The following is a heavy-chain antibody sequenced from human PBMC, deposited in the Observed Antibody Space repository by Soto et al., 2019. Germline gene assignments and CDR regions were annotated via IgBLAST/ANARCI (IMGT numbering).Heavy chain of an antibody. V-gene: IGHV3-30*18. CDR3: AKDRAVATEEDYMGV. D-gene: IGHD5-12*01. Sequence: QVQLVESGGGVVQPGRSLRLSCEASGFIFITYGMHWVRQAPGKGLEWVSTISYDGSNKYYADSVKGRFTISRDNSKNTVDLQMNSLRSEDTAVYYCAKDRAVATEEDYMGVWGKGTTVTVS. CDR1: GFIFITYG. CDR2: ISYDGSNK. J-gene: IGHJ6*03.